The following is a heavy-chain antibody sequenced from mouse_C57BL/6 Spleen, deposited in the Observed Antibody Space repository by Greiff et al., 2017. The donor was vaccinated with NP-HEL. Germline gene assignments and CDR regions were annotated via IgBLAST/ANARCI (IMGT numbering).Heavy chain of an antibody. CDR2: INPSNGGT. J-gene: IGHJ2*01. V-gene: IGHV1-53*01. CDR1: GYTFTSYW. CDR3: ARGGLGLDYFDY. Sequence: VQLQQSGTELVKPGASVKLSCKASGYTFTSYWMHWVKQRPGQGLEWIGNINPSNGGTNYNEKFKSKATLTVDKSSSTAYMQLSSLTSEDSAVYYCARGGLGLDYFDYWGQGTTLTVSS. D-gene: IGHD4-1*01.